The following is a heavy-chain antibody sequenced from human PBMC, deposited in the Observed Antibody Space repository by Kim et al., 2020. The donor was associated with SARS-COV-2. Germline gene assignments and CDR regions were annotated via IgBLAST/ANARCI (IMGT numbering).Heavy chain of an antibody. Sequence: SETLSLTCTVSGGSISSGGYYWSWIRQHPGKGLEWIGYIYYSGSTYYNPSLKSRVTISVDTSKNQFSLKLSSVTAADTAVYYCATRTGPGWLPTYYFDYWGQGTLVTVSS. D-gene: IGHD1-1*01. V-gene: IGHV4-31*03. CDR2: IYYSGST. J-gene: IGHJ4*02. CDR1: GGSISSGGYY. CDR3: ATRTGPGWLPTYYFDY.